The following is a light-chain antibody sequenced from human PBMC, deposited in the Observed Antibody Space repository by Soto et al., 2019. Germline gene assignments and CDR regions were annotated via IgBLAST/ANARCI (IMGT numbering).Light chain of an antibody. CDR1: SSDIGIYKY. V-gene: IGLV2-14*01. J-gene: IGLJ1*01. CDR3: ISYTSDDVRYV. CDR2: EVT. Sequence: QSALTQPASVSGSPGQSIAISCTGSSSDIGIYKYVSWYQQHPGKVPKLIIYEVTNRPSGVSNRFSGSKSGNTASLTISGLQAEDEADYYCISYTSDDVRYVFGTGTKLTVL.